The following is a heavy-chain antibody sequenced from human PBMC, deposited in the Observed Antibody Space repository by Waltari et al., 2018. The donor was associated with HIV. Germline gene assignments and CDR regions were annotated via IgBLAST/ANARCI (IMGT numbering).Heavy chain of an antibody. J-gene: IGHJ6*02. V-gene: IGHV3-30*18. D-gene: IGHD3-3*01. CDR3: AKDARFLDLDYYYGMDV. CDR2: ISYDGSNK. Sequence: QVQLVESGGGVVQPGRSLRLSCAASGFTFSSYGMHWVRQAPGKGLEWVAVISYDGSNKYYADYVKGRFTISRDNSKNTLYLQMNSLRAEDTAVYYCAKDARFLDLDYYYGMDVWGQGTTVTVSS. CDR1: GFTFSSYG.